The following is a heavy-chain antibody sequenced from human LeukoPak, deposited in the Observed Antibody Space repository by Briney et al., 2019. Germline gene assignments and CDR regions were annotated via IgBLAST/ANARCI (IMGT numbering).Heavy chain of an antibody. V-gene: IGHV3-30*02. CDR1: GFTFSSYG. J-gene: IGHJ4*02. Sequence: GGSLRLSCAASGFTFSSYGMHWVRQAPGKGLEWVAFIRYDGSNKYYADSVKGRFTISRDNSKNTLYLQMNSLRAEDTAVYYCAKPQGPYDRSGYFHWGQGTLVTVSS. CDR2: IRYDGSNK. D-gene: IGHD3-22*01. CDR3: AKPQGPYDRSGYFH.